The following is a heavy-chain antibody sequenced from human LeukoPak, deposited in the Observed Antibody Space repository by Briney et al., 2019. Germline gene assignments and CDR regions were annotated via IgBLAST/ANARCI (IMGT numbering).Heavy chain of an antibody. V-gene: IGHV1-8*01. J-gene: IGHJ4*02. Sequence: GASVKVSCKASGYTFTTYDIKWVRQATGQGLEWMGWMNPNSGNTGYAQKFQGRVTMTRNTSISTAFMELSGLRSEDTAVYFCARRNTAMVAGLDYWGQGSLVTVSS. D-gene: IGHD5-18*01. CDR1: GYTFTTYD. CDR2: MNPNSGNT. CDR3: ARRNTAMVAGLDY.